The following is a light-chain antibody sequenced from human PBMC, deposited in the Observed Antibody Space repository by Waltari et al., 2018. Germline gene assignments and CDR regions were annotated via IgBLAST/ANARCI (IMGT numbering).Light chain of an antibody. V-gene: IGLV2-14*01. CDR2: EVS. Sequence: QSALTQPASVSGSPGQSITISCTGTSSDVGGYNYASWYQQHPGKAPKLMIYEVSNRPSGVSNRFSGSKSGNTASLTISGLQAEYEADYYCSSYTSSSTLLVFGTGTKVTVL. J-gene: IGLJ1*01. CDR3: SSYTSSSTLLV. CDR1: SSDVGGYNY.